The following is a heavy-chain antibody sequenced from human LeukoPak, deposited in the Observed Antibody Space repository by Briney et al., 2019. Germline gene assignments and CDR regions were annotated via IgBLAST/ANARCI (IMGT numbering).Heavy chain of an antibody. CDR2: ISSSSSYT. D-gene: IGHD6-13*01. CDR3: ASPLGIAAAGTRNSWDYYYVLDV. V-gene: IGHV3-11*03. J-gene: IGHJ6*02. Sequence: GGSLRLSCGASGFTFSDYYMSWIRQAPGKGLEWVSYISSSSSYTNYADSVKGRFTISRDNAKNSLYLQMNSLRAEDTAVYYCASPLGIAAAGTRNSWDYYYVLDVWGQGTTVTVSS. CDR1: GFTFSDYY.